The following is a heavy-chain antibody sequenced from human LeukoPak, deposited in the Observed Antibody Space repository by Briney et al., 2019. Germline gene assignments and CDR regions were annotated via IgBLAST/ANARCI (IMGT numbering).Heavy chain of an antibody. CDR3: ARGTTIREAAFDI. Sequence: GGTLRLSCAGSGFALKSYSLSWVRQAPGKGLEWVSSISSTSAYIYYADSVKGRFTISRDNAKNTLYLQMNSLRAEDTAVYYCARGTTIREAAFDIWGQGTMVTVSS. D-gene: IGHD1-14*01. V-gene: IGHV3-21*01. CDR1: GFALKSYS. J-gene: IGHJ3*02. CDR2: ISSTSAYI.